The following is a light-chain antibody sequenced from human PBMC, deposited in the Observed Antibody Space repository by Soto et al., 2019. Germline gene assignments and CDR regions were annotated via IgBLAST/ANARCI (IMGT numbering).Light chain of an antibody. V-gene: IGKV3-15*01. CDR3: QQYNNWPWT. Sequence: EIVMTQSPATLSVSPGERVHPSWRASQSVSSNLVWYQQKPGQAPRRLIYAASTRATGVPARFSGSGSGTEFTLTISSLQSEDFAVYYCQQYNNWPWTFGQGTKV. CDR2: AAS. J-gene: IGKJ1*01. CDR1: QSVSSN.